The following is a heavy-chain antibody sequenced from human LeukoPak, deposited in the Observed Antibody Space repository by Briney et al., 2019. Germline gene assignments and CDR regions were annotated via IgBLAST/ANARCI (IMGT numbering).Heavy chain of an antibody. CDR2: INPNSGGT. D-gene: IGHD3-3*01. Sequence: ASVKVSCKASGYTFTGYYMHWVRQAPGQGLEWMGWINPNSGGTNYAQKFQGRVTMTRDTSISTAYMELSRLRSDDTAVYYCARASSSYDFWSGYYPRGGMDVWGQGTTVTVSS. J-gene: IGHJ6*02. CDR3: ARASSSYDFWSGYYPRGGMDV. V-gene: IGHV1-2*02. CDR1: GYTFTGYY.